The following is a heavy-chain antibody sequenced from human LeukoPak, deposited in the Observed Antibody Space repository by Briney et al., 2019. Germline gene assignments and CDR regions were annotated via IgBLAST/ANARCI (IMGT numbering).Heavy chain of an antibody. CDR2: IYYSGST. CDR3: ATVDTALVHDAFDI. D-gene: IGHD5-18*01. CDR1: GGSISSGSYY. V-gene: IGHV4-61*10. J-gene: IGHJ3*02. Sequence: SETLSLTCTVSGGSISSGSYYWSWIRQPAGKGLEWIGYIYYSGSTNYNPSLKSRVTISVDTSKNQFSLKLSSVTAADTAVYYCATVDTALVHDAFDIWGQGTMVTVSS.